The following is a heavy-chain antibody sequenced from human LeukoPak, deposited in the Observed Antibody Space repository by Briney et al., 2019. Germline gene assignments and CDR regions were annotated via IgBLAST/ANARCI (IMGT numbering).Heavy chain of an antibody. CDR2: ISWDGVST. CDR3: AKDMGSGSVPDY. D-gene: IGHD6-19*01. V-gene: IGHV3-43D*04. J-gene: IGHJ4*02. CDR1: GFTFSDHW. Sequence: GGSLRVSCVASGFTFSDHWMHWVRQGPGKGLEWVSLISWDGVSTYYTDSVKGRFTISRDNNKNSLYLQMNSLRAEDTALYYCAKDMGSGSVPDYWGQGTLVTVSS.